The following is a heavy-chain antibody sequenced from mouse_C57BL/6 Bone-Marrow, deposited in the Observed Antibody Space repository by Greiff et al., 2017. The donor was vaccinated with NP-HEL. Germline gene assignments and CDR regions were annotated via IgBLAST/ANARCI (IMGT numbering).Heavy chain of an antibody. CDR3: ARDWYYFDY. D-gene: IGHD4-1*01. J-gene: IGHJ2*01. CDR2: INPYNGGT. CDR1: GYTFTDYY. Sequence: VQLQQSGPVLVKPGASVKMSCKASGYTFTDYYMNWVKQSHGKSLEWIGVINPYNGGTSYNQKFKGKATLTVDKSSSTAYMELNSLTSEDSAVYYCARDWYYFDYWGQGTTLTVSS. V-gene: IGHV1-19*01.